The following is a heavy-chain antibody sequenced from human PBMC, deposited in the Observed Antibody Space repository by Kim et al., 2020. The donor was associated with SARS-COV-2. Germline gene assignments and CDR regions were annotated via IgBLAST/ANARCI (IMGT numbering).Heavy chain of an antibody. V-gene: IGHV3-23*01. D-gene: IGHD6-19*01. Sequence: YADSVKGRFTISRDNSKNTLYLQMNSLRAEDTAVYYCAKPKGPYSSGWYNWGQGTLVTVSS. J-gene: IGHJ4*02. CDR3: AKPKGPYSSGWYN.